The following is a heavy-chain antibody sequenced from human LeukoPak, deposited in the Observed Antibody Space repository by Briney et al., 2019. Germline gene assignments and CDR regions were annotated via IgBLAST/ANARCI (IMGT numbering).Heavy chain of an antibody. D-gene: IGHD3-22*01. CDR3: ARGPSQRSTMIVVVIKGFDI. J-gene: IGHJ3*02. Sequence: PSETLSLTCAVYGGSFSGYYWSWIRQPPGKGGEWIGEINHSGSTNYNPSLKRRVTISVETSKNQFSQKLSSVTAADTAVYYCARGPSQRSTMIVVVIKGFDIWGQGTMVTVSS. CDR2: INHSGST. V-gene: IGHV4-34*01. CDR1: GGSFSGYY.